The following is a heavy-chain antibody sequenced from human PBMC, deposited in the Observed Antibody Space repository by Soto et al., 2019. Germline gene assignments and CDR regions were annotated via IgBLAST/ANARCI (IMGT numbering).Heavy chain of an antibody. D-gene: IGHD3-3*01. CDR2: ISAYNGNT. V-gene: IGHV1-18*01. Sequence: ASVKVSCKASGYTFTSYGISWVRQAPGQGLEWMGWISAYNGNTNYAQKLQGRVTMTTDTSTSTAYMEPRSLRSDDTAVYYCARGSIYYDFWSGPSSFDYWGQGTLVTVSS. J-gene: IGHJ4*02. CDR3: ARGSIYYDFWSGPSSFDY. CDR1: GYTFTSYG.